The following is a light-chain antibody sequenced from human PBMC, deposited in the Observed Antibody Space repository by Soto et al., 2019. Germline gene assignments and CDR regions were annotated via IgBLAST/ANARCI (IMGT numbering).Light chain of an antibody. J-gene: IGLJ1*01. CDR1: SSDVGAYNA. Sequence: QSALTQPRAVSGSPGQLVTISCTGTSSDVGAYNAVSWYQQNPGKALKFMIYDVTKRPSGVPDRFSGSKSGNTASLTISGLQAEDEADYYCFSYAGNYIYVFGTGTKVTVL. CDR3: FSYAGNYIYV. CDR2: DVT. V-gene: IGLV2-11*01.